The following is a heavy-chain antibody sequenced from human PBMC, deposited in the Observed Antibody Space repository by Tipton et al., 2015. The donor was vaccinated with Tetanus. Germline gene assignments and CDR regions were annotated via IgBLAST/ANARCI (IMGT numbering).Heavy chain of an antibody. V-gene: IGHV4-31*03. CDR1: GGSIRSGGYY. D-gene: IGHD2-8*01. Sequence: TLSLTFTVSGGSIRSGGYYWTWIRQHPERGLEWIGYIYYTGNTYYNPSLKSRVTMSVDTSKNQFSLKLTSLTAADTAVYYCARRLIQNWFDPWGQGTLVTVSS. CDR3: ARRLIQNWFDP. J-gene: IGHJ5*02. CDR2: IYYTGNT.